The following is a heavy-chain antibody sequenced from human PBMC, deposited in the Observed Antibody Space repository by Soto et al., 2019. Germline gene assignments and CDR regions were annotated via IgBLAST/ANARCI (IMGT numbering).Heavy chain of an antibody. D-gene: IGHD3-3*01. J-gene: IGHJ3*02. CDR2: INPATGAA. CDR3: ARGGGVGVAGSAAFDM. CDR1: GYPVTAYY. Sequence: QLHLMQSGAVVKKPGASVTVSCSASGYPVTAYYMHWVRQAPGRGLEWMGGINPATGAAKYTQTCQGRVTMTRDTSTSTVFMELRGLTSEDTAVFYCARGGGVGVAGSAAFDMWGQGTLVTVSS. V-gene: IGHV1-2*02.